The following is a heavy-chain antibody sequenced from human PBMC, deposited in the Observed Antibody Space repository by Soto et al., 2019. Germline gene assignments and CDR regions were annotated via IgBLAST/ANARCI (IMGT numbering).Heavy chain of an antibody. CDR2: IDEYGSTI. V-gene: IGHV3-74*01. D-gene: IGHD3-16*01. CDR1: GFTFSSYW. J-gene: IGHJ4*02. Sequence: EVQLVESGGGLVQPGGSLRLSCAASGFTFSSYWMHWVRQVPGKGLVWVSRIDEYGSTINYADSVKARFTISRDNAKNTLYLEMNSLSAEDTALYYCTRDIGGRGAFWGQGTLVTVSS. CDR3: TRDIGGRGAF.